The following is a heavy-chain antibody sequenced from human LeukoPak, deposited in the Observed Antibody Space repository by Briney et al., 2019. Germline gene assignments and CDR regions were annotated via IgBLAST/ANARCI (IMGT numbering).Heavy chain of an antibody. V-gene: IGHV3-21*01. CDR2: ISSTSIYI. CDR3: ARGEGDYGGNFVGDY. J-gene: IGHJ4*02. Sequence: GGSLRLSCAASGFTFSRYSMNWVRQAPGKGLEWVSSISSTSIYIFYADSVKGRFTFSRDNAKNSLYLQMNSLRAEDTAVYYCARGEGDYGGNFVGDYWGQGILVTVSS. D-gene: IGHD4-23*01. CDR1: GFTFSRYS.